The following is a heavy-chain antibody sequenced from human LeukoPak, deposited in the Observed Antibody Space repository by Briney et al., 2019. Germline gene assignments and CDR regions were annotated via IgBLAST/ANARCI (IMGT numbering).Heavy chain of an antibody. J-gene: IGHJ4*02. CDR3: ASGTWIQLWSLDY. Sequence: GGSLRLSCAASGFTVSSNYMSWVRQAPGKGLEWVSVIYSGGSIYYADSVKGRFTISRDNSKNTLYLQMNSLRAEDAAVYYCASGTWIQLWSLDYWGQGTLVTVSS. V-gene: IGHV3-53*01. CDR2: IYSGGSI. CDR1: GFTVSSNY. D-gene: IGHD5-18*01.